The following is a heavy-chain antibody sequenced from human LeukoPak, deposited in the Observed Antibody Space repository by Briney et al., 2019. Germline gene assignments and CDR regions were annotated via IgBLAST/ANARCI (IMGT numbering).Heavy chain of an antibody. CDR1: GGSISSYY. D-gene: IGHD6-13*01. J-gene: IGHJ5*02. Sequence: SETLSLTCTVSGGSISSYYWSWIRQPAGKGLEWIGRIYTSGSTNYNPSLKSRVTMSVDTSKNQFSLKLSSVTAADTAVYYCASVLKQQLVPDNWFDPWGRGTLVTVSS. CDR2: IYTSGST. CDR3: ASVLKQQLVPDNWFDP. V-gene: IGHV4-4*07.